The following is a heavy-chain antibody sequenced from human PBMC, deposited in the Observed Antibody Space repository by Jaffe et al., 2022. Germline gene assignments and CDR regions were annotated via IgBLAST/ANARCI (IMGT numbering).Heavy chain of an antibody. CDR1: GFSLSTSGMC. V-gene: IGHV2-70*20. Sequence: QVTLRESGPALVKPTQTLTLTCTFSGFSLSTSGMCVSWVRQPPGKALEWLALIDWDDDKYYSTSLKTRLTISKDTSKNQVVLTMTNMDPVDTATYYCARIRYYYDSSGKTPPLYSGRGAFDIWGQGTMVTVSS. J-gene: IGHJ3*02. CDR3: ARIRYYYDSSGKTPPLYSGRGAFDI. D-gene: IGHD3-22*01. CDR2: IDWDDDK.